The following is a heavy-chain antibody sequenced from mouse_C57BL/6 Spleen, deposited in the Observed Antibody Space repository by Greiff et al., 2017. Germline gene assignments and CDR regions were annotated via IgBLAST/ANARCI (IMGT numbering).Heavy chain of an antibody. J-gene: IGHJ3*01. D-gene: IGHD1-1*01. CDR1: GYTFTGYW. Sequence: QVQLKQSGTELMKPGASVKLSCKATGYTFTGYWIEWVKQRPGHGLEWIGEILPGSGSTNYNEKFKGKATFTADTSSNPAYMPLSSLTTEDSAIYYGAPYYYGSSYEGFAYWGQGTLVTVSA. CDR2: ILPGSGST. V-gene: IGHV1-9*01. CDR3: APYYYGSSYEGFAY.